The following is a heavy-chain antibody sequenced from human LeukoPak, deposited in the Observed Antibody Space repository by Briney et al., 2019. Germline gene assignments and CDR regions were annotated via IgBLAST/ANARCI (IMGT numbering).Heavy chain of an antibody. D-gene: IGHD4-23*01. Sequence: ASVKVSRKASGGTFSSYAISWVRQAPGQGLEWMGGIIPIFGTANYAQKFQGRVTITADESTSTAYMELSSLRSEDTAVYYCARCRSVDDYYYYYGMDVWGQGTTVTVSS. CDR2: IIPIFGTA. CDR1: GGTFSSYA. V-gene: IGHV1-69*13. CDR3: ARCRSVDDYYYYYGMDV. J-gene: IGHJ6*02.